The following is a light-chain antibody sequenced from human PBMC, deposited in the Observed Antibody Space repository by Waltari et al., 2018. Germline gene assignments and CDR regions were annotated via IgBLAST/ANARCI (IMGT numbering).Light chain of an antibody. V-gene: IGKV4-1*01. CDR1: QSVLSSSNNKNY. J-gene: IGKJ1*01. CDR2: WAS. Sequence: DIVMTQSPDSLAVSLGERATLPCKSSQSVLSSSNNKNYLAWYQQKPGQPPKLLIYWASTRESGVPDRFSGSGSGTDFTLTISSLQAEDVAVYYCQQYYSTPPTFGQGTKVEIK. CDR3: QQYYSTPPT.